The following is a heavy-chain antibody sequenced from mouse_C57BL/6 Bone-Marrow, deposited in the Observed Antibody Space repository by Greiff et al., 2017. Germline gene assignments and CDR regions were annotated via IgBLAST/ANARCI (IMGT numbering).Heavy chain of an antibody. CDR1: GYTFTDYY. J-gene: IGHJ2*01. CDR2: IYPGSGNT. V-gene: IGHV1-76*01. CDR3: VRVTTVVAFDD. Sequence: QVQLQQSGAELVRPGASVKLSCKASGYTFTDYYINWVKQRPGQGLEWIARIYPGSGNTYYNEKFKGKATLTAEKSSSTAYMQLSSLTSEDSAVYFCVRVTTVVAFDDWGQGTTLTGSS. D-gene: IGHD1-1*01.